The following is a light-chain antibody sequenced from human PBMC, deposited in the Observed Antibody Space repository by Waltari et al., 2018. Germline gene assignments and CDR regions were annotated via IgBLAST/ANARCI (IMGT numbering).Light chain of an antibody. CDR1: SSDVGLYKF. CDR3: TSYGGSNNVI. V-gene: IGLV2-8*01. J-gene: IGLJ2*01. Sequence: QSALTQPPYASGSPGQSVTISCTGTSSDVGLYKFVSWYQQYPGKAPKLMIYEVTKRPSGVPDRFAGSKSGNTASLTVSGLQAEDEADYYCTSYGGSNNVIFGGGTKLTVL. CDR2: EVT.